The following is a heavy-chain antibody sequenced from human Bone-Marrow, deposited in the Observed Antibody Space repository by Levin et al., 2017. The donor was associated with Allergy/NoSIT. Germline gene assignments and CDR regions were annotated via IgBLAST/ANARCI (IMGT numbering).Heavy chain of an antibody. J-gene: IGHJ4*02. V-gene: IGHV4-30-4*01. CDR2: IYYSGST. D-gene: IGHD3-10*01. Sequence: SQTLSLTCSVSGASITSGDHYWSWIRQSPGKGLEWIGYIYYSGSTYYNPSLMTRITISLDPSKNHFSLKLRSVTVADTAVFYCDSLSSYYGAGTHPDEDYWGQGALVIVSS. CDR1: GASITSGDHY. CDR3: DSLSSYYGAGTHPDEDY.